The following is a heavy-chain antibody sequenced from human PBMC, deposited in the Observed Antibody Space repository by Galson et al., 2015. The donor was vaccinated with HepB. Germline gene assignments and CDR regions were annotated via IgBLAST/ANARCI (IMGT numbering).Heavy chain of an antibody. J-gene: IGHJ5*02. V-gene: IGHV3-30-3*01. CDR2: ISYDGSNK. Sequence: SLRLSCAASGFTFSSYAMHWVRQAPGKGLEWVAVISYDGSNKYYADSVKGRFTISRDNSKNTLYLQMNSLRAEDTAVYYCARDRITIFGVVITQDNWFDPWGQGTLVTVSS. CDR1: GFTFSSYA. D-gene: IGHD3-3*01. CDR3: ARDRITIFGVVITQDNWFDP.